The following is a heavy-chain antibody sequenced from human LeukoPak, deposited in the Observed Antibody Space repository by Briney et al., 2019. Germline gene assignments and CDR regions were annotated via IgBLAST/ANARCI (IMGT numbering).Heavy chain of an antibody. J-gene: IGHJ6*02. Sequence: GRSLRLSCAASGFTFSSSVMHWVRQAPGKGLEWVAVISYDGSNEYYADSVKGRFTISRDNSKNTLYLQMNSLRGEDTAVYYCAKDQAMVTGNYYYGMDVWGQGTTVTVSS. CDR1: GFTFSSSV. V-gene: IGHV3-30*18. CDR2: ISYDGSNE. CDR3: AKDQAMVTGNYYYGMDV. D-gene: IGHD5-18*01.